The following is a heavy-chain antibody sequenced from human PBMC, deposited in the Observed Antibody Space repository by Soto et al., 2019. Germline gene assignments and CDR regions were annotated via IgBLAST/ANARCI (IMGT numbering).Heavy chain of an antibody. Sequence: ASVKVSCNASGYTFTGYYIHWLRQAPGQGLEWMGWINPNSGGTNYARKFQGWVTMTRDTSISTAYMELSRLRSDDTAVYYCARGGIVVVPAAMNWFDPWGQGTLVTVSS. D-gene: IGHD2-2*01. CDR2: INPNSGGT. CDR3: ARGGIVVVPAAMNWFDP. V-gene: IGHV1-2*04. J-gene: IGHJ5*02. CDR1: GYTFTGYY.